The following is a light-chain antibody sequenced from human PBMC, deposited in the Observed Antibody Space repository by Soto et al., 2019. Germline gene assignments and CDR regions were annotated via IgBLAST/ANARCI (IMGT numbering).Light chain of an antibody. CDR2: DVS. Sequence: QSALTQPASVSGSPGQSITIPCTGTSSDVGGYNYVSWYQQHPGKAPKLMIYDVSNRPSGVSNRFSASKSGNTASLTISGLQAEDEADYYCSSYTRSSALYVVFGGGTQLTVL. CDR1: SSDVGGYNY. J-gene: IGLJ2*01. V-gene: IGLV2-14*01. CDR3: SSYTRSSALYVV.